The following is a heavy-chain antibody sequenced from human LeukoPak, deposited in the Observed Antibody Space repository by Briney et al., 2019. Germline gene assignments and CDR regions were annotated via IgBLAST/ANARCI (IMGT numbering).Heavy chain of an antibody. D-gene: IGHD3-3*01. V-gene: IGHV3-11*01. Sequence: GGSLRLSFSASGFTFSDYYMSWIPQAPGKGLERISYISNSGTTLYYSDPVRGRFTISRDNAKNSLYLQMNSRRAEDTAVYYCAAWDFWRGSGIDYWGQGTLVTAPS. CDR2: ISNSGTTL. J-gene: IGHJ4*02. CDR1: GFTFSDYY. CDR3: AAWDFWRGSGIDY.